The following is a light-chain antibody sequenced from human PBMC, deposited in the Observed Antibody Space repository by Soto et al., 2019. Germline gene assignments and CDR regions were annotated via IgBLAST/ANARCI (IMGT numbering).Light chain of an antibody. CDR1: QSVSSTY. V-gene: IGKV3-20*01. CDR2: GAS. CDR3: QQFGGSSYT. Sequence: ESVLTQYPGTLSLSPGERATLLCRASQSVSSTYLAWYQQKPGQAPRLLIYGASSRATGIPDRFSGREDVKECTLSISRLELVDYAVYYCQQFGGSSYTFGQGTKLEIK. J-gene: IGKJ2*01.